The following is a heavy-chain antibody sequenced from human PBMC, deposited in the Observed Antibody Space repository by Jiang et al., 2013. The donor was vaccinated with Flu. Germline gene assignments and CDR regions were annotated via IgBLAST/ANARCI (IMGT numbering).Heavy chain of an antibody. CDR3: ARDGLSGLDV. Sequence: KSSGYTVTSFSMHWVRQAPGQGLEWMGIINPTGGSTTYAQKLQGRVTMTRDTSTRTFYMELSSLRSEDTAVYYCARDGLSGLDVWGEGTTVTVSS. J-gene: IGHJ6*02. CDR1: GYTVTSFS. D-gene: IGHD3-10*01. V-gene: IGHV1-46*04. CDR2: INPTGGST.